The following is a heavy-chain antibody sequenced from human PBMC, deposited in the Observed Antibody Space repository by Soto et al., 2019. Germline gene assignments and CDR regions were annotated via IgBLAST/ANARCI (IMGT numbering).Heavy chain of an antibody. Sequence: SETLSLTCTVSGGSISSGDYYWSWIRQPPGKGLEWIGYIYYSGSTYYNPSLKSRVTISVDTSKNQFSLKLSSVTAADTAVYYCARASAGSGSPLDWFDPWGQGTLVTVSS. CDR3: ARASAGSGSPLDWFDP. J-gene: IGHJ5*02. D-gene: IGHD3-10*01. CDR2: IYYSGST. CDR1: GGSISSGDYY. V-gene: IGHV4-30-4*01.